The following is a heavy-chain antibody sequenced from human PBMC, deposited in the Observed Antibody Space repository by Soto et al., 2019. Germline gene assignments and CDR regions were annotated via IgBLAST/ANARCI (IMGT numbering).Heavy chain of an antibody. J-gene: IGHJ6*02. CDR2: IWYDGSNK. Sequence: QVQLVESGGGVVQPGRSLRLSCAASGFTFSSYGMHWVRQAPGKGLEWVAVIWYDGSNKYYADSVKGRFTISRDNSKNTLYLQMNSLRAEDTAVYYCARVQTLWFGELFGGYYGMDVWGQGTTVTVSS. V-gene: IGHV3-33*01. CDR1: GFTFSSYG. D-gene: IGHD3-10*01. CDR3: ARVQTLWFGELFGGYYGMDV.